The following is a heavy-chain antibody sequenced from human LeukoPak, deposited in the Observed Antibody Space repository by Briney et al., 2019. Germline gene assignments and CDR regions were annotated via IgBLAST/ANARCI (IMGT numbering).Heavy chain of an antibody. Sequence: SETLSLTCTVSGGSISGGGYYWSWIRQHPGKGLEWIGYIYYSGSTYYNPSLKSRVTISVDTSKNQFSLKLSSVTAADTAVYYCAKKGYAGSGTYSYYFDYWGQGALVTVSS. CDR1: GGSISGGGYY. J-gene: IGHJ4*02. D-gene: IGHD3-10*01. V-gene: IGHV4-31*03. CDR2: IYYSGST. CDR3: AKKGYAGSGTYSYYFDY.